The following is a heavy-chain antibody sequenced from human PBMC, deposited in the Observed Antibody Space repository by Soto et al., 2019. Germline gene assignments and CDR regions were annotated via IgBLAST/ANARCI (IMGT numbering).Heavy chain of an antibody. Sequence: GASVKVSCKTSGYTFTTFYIHWVRQAPGQGLEWMGNINPSDDTTVFSQKFQGRVTMTRDTSSNTVYMELSSLRSEDTAVYYCAREFPSSYWFDPWGQGTVVTVSS. J-gene: IGHJ5*02. CDR3: AREFPSSYWFDP. CDR1: GYTFTTFY. CDR2: INPSDDTT. V-gene: IGHV1-46*01.